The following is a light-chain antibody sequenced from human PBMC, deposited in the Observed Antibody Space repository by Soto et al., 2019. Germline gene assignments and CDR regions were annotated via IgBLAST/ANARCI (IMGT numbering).Light chain of an antibody. CDR2: AAS. CDR1: QDISNY. V-gene: IGKV1-39*01. CDR3: QQTNTSPRT. Sequence: IQMPQCPSFVSAPVGERVTSTCRANQDISNYLDWYQQKPGKAPRLLINAASNLQSGVPSRFRGSGSETDFTLTITSLQPEDFATYYCQQTNTSPRTFGRGTEVDIK. J-gene: IGKJ1*01.